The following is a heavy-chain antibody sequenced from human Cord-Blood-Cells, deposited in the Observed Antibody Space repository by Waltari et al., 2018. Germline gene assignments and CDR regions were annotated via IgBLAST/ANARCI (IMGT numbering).Heavy chain of an antibody. CDR3: ARGPDLWFGELYFDY. V-gene: IGHV4-34*01. CDR1: GGSSSGYY. Sequence: QVQLQQRAAAPLTPSETLSPTCAVYGGSSSGYYWSWIRQPPGKGLAWIGEINHSGSTNYNPSLKSRFTISVETSKNQFSLKLSSVTAADTAVYYCARGPDLWFGELYFDYWGQGTLVTVSS. CDR2: INHSGST. J-gene: IGHJ4*02. D-gene: IGHD3-10*01.